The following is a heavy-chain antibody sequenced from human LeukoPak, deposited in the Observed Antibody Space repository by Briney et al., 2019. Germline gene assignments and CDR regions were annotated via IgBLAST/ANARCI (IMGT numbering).Heavy chain of an antibody. CDR3: AAMKIGY. Sequence: GGSLRLSCAASEFTFSNYGMHWVRQAPGKGLEWVAYLRYDGTDEQYADSVRGRFTISRDNSKNILYLQLSSLSTEDTAAYYCAAMKIGYWGQGTLVTVSS. CDR2: LRYDGTDE. J-gene: IGHJ4*02. V-gene: IGHV3-30*02. D-gene: IGHD2/OR15-2a*01. CDR1: EFTFSNYG.